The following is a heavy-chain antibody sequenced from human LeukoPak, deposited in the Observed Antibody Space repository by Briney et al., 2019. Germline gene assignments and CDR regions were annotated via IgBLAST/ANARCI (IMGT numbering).Heavy chain of an antibody. J-gene: IGHJ5*02. CDR2: IYPVDSDT. V-gene: IGHV5-51*01. CDR1: GYSFTSYW. D-gene: IGHD3-9*01. Sequence: GESLKISCKGSGYSFTSYWIGWVRQMPGKGLEWMGIIYPVDSDTRYSPSFQGQVTISADKSISTAYLQWSSLKASDTAMYYCARLEYYDILTGYYINGWFDPWGQGTLVTVSS. CDR3: ARLEYYDILTGYYINGWFDP.